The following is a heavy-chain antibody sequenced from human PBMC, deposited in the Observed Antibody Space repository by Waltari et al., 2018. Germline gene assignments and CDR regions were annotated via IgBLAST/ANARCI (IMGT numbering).Heavy chain of an antibody. CDR3: AGACFDP. J-gene: IGHJ5*02. Sequence: QVQLQESGPGLVKPSQTLSLTCAVSGGSISSGSYYWSWIRQPAGKGLEWTGRIYTSGSTNYNPSLKSRVTISVDTSNNQFSLKLSSVTAADTAVYYCAGACFDPWGQGTLVTVSS. CDR2: IYTSGST. V-gene: IGHV4-61*02. D-gene: IGHD3-10*01. CDR1: GGSISSGSYY.